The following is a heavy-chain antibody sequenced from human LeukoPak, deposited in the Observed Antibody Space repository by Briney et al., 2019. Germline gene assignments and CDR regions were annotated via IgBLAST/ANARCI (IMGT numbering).Heavy chain of an antibody. CDR2: ISSSSSYI. CDR3: ARDIVSGAYQWLLHPSISHYYYGMDV. D-gene: IGHD3-3*01. Sequence: GGSLRLSCAASGFTFSSYSMNWVRQAPGKGLEWVSSISSSSSYIYYADSVKGRFTISRDNSKNTLYLQMNSLRAEDTAVYYCARDIVSGAYQWLLHPSISHYYYGMDVWGQGTTVTVSS. CDR1: GFTFSSYS. V-gene: IGHV3-21*04. J-gene: IGHJ6*02.